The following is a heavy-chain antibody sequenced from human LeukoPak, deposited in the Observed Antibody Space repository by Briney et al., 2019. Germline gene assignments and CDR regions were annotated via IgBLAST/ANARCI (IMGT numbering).Heavy chain of an antibody. CDR2: LSAGGGGA. Sequence: GGSLRLSCAASGFICRSYAMSWVRQAPGKGLEWVSSLSAGGGGAYYADSVRGRFTISRDDPKNTLYLQMNSLRVEDTARYYCAKEKSRRFGFDYWGQGTLATVSS. CDR1: GFICRSYA. CDR3: AKEKSRRFGFDY. J-gene: IGHJ4*02. D-gene: IGHD3-10*01. V-gene: IGHV3-23*01.